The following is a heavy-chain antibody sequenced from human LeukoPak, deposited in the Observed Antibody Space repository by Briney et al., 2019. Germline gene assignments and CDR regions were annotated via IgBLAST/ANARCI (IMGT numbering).Heavy chain of an antibody. D-gene: IGHD3-10*01. CDR3: ARGVGSGRNYYYYYGLDV. J-gene: IGHJ6*02. CDR2: NYDSGST. V-gene: IGHV4-59*01. CDR1: GASISTYY. Sequence: SQTLSLTCTVSGASISTYYWSWIRQPPGKGLGWIGYNYDSGSTNYNPSLKSRVTISVDTSKNQFSLKLSSVTAADAAVYYCARGVGSGRNYYYYYGLDVWGQGTTVTVSS.